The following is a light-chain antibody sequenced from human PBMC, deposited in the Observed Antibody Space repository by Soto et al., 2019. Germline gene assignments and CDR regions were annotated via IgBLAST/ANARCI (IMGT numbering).Light chain of an antibody. CDR1: QSVSSSY. CDR3: QQYGSSPPLLT. CDR2: GAS. V-gene: IGKV3-20*01. Sequence: TQSPSTLSASVGDRVTITCRASQSVSSSYLAWYQQKPGQAPRLLIYGASSRATGIPDRFSGSGSGTDFTLTISRLEPEDFAVYYCQQYGSSPPLLTFGGGTKVEIK. J-gene: IGKJ4*01.